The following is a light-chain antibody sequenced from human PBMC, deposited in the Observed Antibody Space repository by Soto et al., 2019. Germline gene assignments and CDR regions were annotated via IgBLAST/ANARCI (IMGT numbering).Light chain of an antibody. J-gene: IGKJ2*02. CDR1: QSVTDW. CDR3: QQYYRSCT. Sequence: DIQLTQSPSTLSASVGDRVTITCRASQSVTDWLAWYQQKPGKAPKLLIYDASSLQSGVPSRFSGSGSGTEFSLTISSLQPYFFATFYCQQYYRSCTFGQGTKVEIK. V-gene: IGKV1-5*01. CDR2: DAS.